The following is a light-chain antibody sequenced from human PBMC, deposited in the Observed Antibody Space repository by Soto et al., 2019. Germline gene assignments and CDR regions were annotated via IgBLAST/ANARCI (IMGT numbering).Light chain of an antibody. Sequence: QSVLTQPPSASGTPGQRVTISCSGSSSNIGSNTVNWYQQLPGTAPKLLIYGNNQRPSGVPDRFSGSESGASASLAISGLQSEDEADYYCAAWDDSLNGLFGGGTKLTVL. V-gene: IGLV1-44*01. J-gene: IGLJ2*01. CDR1: SSNIGSNT. CDR3: AAWDDSLNGL. CDR2: GNN.